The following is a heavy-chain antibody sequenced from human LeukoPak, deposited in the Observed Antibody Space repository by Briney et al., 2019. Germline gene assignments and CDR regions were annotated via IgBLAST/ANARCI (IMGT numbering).Heavy chain of an antibody. J-gene: IGHJ6*03. D-gene: IGHD5-24*01. CDR3: AKPDAKQAYYYYMDI. CDR1: GFTFITYA. CDR2: ISGSGDNT. V-gene: IGHV3-23*01. Sequence: GGSLRLSCAASGFTFITYAMSWVRQAPGKGLEWVSAISGSGDNTYYADSVKGRFTISRDNSKNTLYLQMNSLRAEDTAVYYCAKPDAKQAYYYYMDIWGKGTTVTVSS.